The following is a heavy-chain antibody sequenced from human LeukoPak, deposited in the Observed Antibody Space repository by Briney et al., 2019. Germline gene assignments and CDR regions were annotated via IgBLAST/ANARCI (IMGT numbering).Heavy chain of an antibody. V-gene: IGHV4-59*01. J-gene: IGHJ4*02. D-gene: IGHD6-6*01. CDR1: GGSISAYY. CDR3: ARFGTSSSRFFDQ. CDR2: IHYSGTT. Sequence: SETLSLTCTVSGGSISAYYWSWIRQPPGKELEWIGYIHYSGTTNYYPSLKSRVTIALDTSKNQFSLKLNSVTAADTAVYYCARFGTSSSRFFDQWGQGTLVTVSS.